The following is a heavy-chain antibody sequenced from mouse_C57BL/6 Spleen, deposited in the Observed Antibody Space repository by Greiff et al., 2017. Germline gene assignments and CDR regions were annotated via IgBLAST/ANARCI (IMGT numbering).Heavy chain of an antibody. V-gene: IGHV1-42*01. CDR2: INPSTGGT. J-gene: IGHJ2*01. Sequence: VQLQQSGPELVRPGASVKISCKASGYSFTGYYMNWVKQSPEKSLEWIGEINPSTGGTTYNQKFKAKATLTVDKASRTAYMQLKSLTSEDSAVYDCSRKIYYDYGYYFDYWGQGTTLTVSA. D-gene: IGHD2-4*01. CDR1: GYSFTGYY. CDR3: SRKIYYDYGYYFDY.